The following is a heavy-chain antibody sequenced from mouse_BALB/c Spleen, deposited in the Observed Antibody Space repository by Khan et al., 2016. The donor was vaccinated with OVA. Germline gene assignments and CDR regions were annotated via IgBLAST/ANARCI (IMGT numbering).Heavy chain of an antibody. J-gene: IGHJ4*01. Sequence: EVELVESGGDLVKPGGSLKLSCAASGFTFSSYGMSWVRQTPDKRLEWVATISSGGSYTYYPDSVKGRFTISRDNAKNTLYLQMRSLKSEDTAMYYCARLYAMDYWGQGTSVTVSS. CDR3: ARLYAMDY. CDR1: GFTFSSYG. V-gene: IGHV5-6*01. CDR2: ISSGGSYT.